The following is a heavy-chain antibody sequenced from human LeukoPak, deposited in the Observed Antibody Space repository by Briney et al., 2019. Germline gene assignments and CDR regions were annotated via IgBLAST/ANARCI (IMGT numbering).Heavy chain of an antibody. D-gene: IGHD1-26*01. CDR2: IYTSGST. V-gene: IGHV4-61*02. Sequence: SETLSLTCTVSGGSISSGSYYWSWIRQPAGKGLEWIGRIYTSGSTNYNPSLKSRVTISVDTSKNQFSLKLSSVTAADTAVYYCARLGDAATWVGGPIAYYYGMDVWGQGTTVTVSS. CDR3: ARLGDAATWVGGPIAYYYGMDV. CDR1: GGSISSGSYY. J-gene: IGHJ6*02.